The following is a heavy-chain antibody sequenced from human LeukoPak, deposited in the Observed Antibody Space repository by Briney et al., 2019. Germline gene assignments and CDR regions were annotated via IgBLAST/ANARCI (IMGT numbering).Heavy chain of an antibody. CDR3: ARGHRDPRDAFDI. CDR1: GFTFSTYW. V-gene: IGHV3-7*05. CDR2: IRGDGSDK. J-gene: IGHJ3*02. Sequence: PGGSLRLSCAASGFTFSTYWMSWVRQGPGKGLECMANIRGDGSDKYYVASVKGRFTISRDNAKNSLYLQMNSLRAEDTAVYYCARGHRDPRDAFDISGQGTIVTVSS. D-gene: IGHD2-21*02.